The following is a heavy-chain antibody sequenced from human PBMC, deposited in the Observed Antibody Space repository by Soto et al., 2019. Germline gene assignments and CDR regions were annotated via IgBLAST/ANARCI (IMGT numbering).Heavy chain of an antibody. CDR2: ISGSGGST. D-gene: IGHD4-4*01. CDR3: AREGINNYNEYYFDS. CDR1: GFTFSSYA. Sequence: RLSCAASGFTFSSYAMSWVRQAPGKGLEWVSAISGSGGSTYYADSVKGRFTISRDNSKNTLYLQMNSLRAEDTAVYYCAREGINNYNEYYFDSWGQGTVVTVSS. J-gene: IGHJ4*02. V-gene: IGHV3-23*01.